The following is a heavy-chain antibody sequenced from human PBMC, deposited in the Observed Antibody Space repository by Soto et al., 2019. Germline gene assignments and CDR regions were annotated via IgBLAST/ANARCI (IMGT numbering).Heavy chain of an antibody. V-gene: IGHV1-69*13. CDR3: ARDAATYYYDSSGYPLGY. CDR2: IIPIFGTA. D-gene: IGHD3-22*01. CDR1: GGTFSSYA. Sequence: SVKVSCKASGGTFSSYAISWVRQAPGQGLEWMGGIIPIFGTANYAQKFQGRVTITADESTSTAYMELSSLRSEDTAVYYCARDAATYYYDSSGYPLGYWGQGTLVTVSS. J-gene: IGHJ4*02.